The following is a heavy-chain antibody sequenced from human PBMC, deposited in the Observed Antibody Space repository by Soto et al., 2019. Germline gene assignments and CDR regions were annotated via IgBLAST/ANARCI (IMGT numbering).Heavy chain of an antibody. J-gene: IGHJ3*02. CDR1: GYTFTSYG. CDR2: IIPIFGTA. Sequence: SVKVSCKASGYTFTSYGISWVRQAPGQGLEWMGGIIPIFGTANYAQKFQGRVTITADESTSTAYMELSSLRSEDTAVYYCAIEKVGATSIHVFDIWGQGTMVTVSS. D-gene: IGHD1-26*01. CDR3: AIEKVGATSIHVFDI. V-gene: IGHV1-69*13.